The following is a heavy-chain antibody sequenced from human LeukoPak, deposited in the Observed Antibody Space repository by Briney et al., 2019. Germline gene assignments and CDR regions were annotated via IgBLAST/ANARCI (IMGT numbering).Heavy chain of an antibody. CDR3: AREGGDIVVVVAATYFDY. J-gene: IGHJ4*02. V-gene: IGHV1-2*02. CDR1: GYTFTGYY. D-gene: IGHD2-15*01. Sequence: ASVKVSCKASGYTFTGYYMHRVRQAPGQGLEWMGWINPNSGGTNYAQKFQGRVTMTTDTSTSTAYMELRSLRSDDTAVYYCAREGGDIVVVVAATYFDYWGQGTLVTVSS. CDR2: INPNSGGT.